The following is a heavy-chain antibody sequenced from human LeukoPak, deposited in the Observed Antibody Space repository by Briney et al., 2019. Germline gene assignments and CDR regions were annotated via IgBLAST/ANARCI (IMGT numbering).Heavy chain of an antibody. CDR2: MNPNSGNT. CDR3: AMDGGRWLDHGGDY. D-gene: IGHD5-24*01. V-gene: IGHV1-8*01. CDR1: GYTFTSYD. J-gene: IGHJ4*02. Sequence: ASVKVSCKASGYTFTSYDINWVRQATGQGLEWMGWMNPNSGNTGYAQKFQGRVTMTRNTSMSTAYMELSSLRSDDTAVYYCAMDGGRWLDHGGDYWGQGTLVTVSS.